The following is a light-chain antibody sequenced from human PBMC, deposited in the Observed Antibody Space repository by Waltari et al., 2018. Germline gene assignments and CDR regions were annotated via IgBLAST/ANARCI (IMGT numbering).Light chain of an antibody. CDR1: QGVSSY. V-gene: IGKV3-11*01. J-gene: IGKJ5*01. CDR2: DAS. CDR3: QQRSNWLIT. Sequence: ESMLTQSPAILSLSPGERATLSCRASQGVSSYLAWYQQKPGQAPRLLIYDASKGATGIPARFSGSGSVTDFTLTISSLEPEDFAVYYCQQRSNWLITFGQGTRLEIK.